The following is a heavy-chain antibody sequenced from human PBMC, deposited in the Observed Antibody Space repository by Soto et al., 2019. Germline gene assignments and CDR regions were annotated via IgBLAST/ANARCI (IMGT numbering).Heavy chain of an antibody. CDR1: GYSFANYW. V-gene: IGHV5-51*01. D-gene: IGHD3-22*01. Sequence: XESLKLSWSCSGYSFANYWIGLVLQMPGKGLEWMGIIYPSDSDTRYSPSFQGQVTISADKSISTAFLQWSSLKASDTAMYFCARGDTSDYSTATPADYWGQGTLVTVSS. CDR2: IYPSDSDT. J-gene: IGHJ4*02. CDR3: ARGDTSDYSTATPADY.